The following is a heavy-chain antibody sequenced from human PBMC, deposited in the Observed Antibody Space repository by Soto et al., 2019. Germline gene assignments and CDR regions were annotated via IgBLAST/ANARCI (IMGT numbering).Heavy chain of an antibody. CDR2: IYHSGST. CDR1: GGSISSSNW. D-gene: IGHD3-16*01. Sequence: PSETLSLTCAVSGGSISSSNWWSWVRQPPGKGLEWIGEIYHSGSTNYNPSLKSRVTISVDKSKNQFSLKLSSVTAADTAVYYCARVADDYVGYGMDVWGQGTTVTVSS. J-gene: IGHJ6*02. CDR3: ARVADDYVGYGMDV. V-gene: IGHV4-4*02.